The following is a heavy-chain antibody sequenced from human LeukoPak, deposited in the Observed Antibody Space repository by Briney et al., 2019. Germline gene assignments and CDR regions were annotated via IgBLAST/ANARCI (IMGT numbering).Heavy chain of an antibody. Sequence: ASVKVSCKASGGTFSSSSISWVRQAPGQGLEWMGWISAYNGNTNYAQKLQGRVTMTTDTSTSTAYMELRSLRSDDTAVYYCARSKGESYDSSGYYGYWGQGTLVTVSS. D-gene: IGHD3-22*01. J-gene: IGHJ4*02. V-gene: IGHV1-18*01. CDR2: ISAYNGNT. CDR1: GGTFSSSS. CDR3: ARSKGESYDSSGYYGY.